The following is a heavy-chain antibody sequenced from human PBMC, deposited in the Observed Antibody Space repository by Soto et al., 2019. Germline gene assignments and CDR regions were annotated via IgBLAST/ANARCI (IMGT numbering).Heavy chain of an antibody. CDR1: GYSCTSYW. J-gene: IGHJ6*02. D-gene: IGHD1-1*01. CDR3: ARHGSPTGHTIFYYYGMDV. CDR2: IYPGDSDT. Sequence: PGESLKISCTGSGYSCTSYWIGWVRQMPGQGLEWMGIIYPGDSDTRYSPSFQGQVAISADKSISTAYLQWSSLKASDTAMYYCARHGSPTGHTIFYYYGMDVRGQGTTVTVSS. V-gene: IGHV5-51*01.